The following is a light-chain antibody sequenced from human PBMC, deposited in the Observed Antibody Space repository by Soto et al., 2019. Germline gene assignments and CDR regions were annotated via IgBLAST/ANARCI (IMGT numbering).Light chain of an antibody. CDR3: QQYGSSPLT. CDR1: QSVSSTY. Sequence: EIVLTQSPGTLSLSPGERATLSCRASQSVSSTYLAWYQQKLGQSPRLLIYGASSRATGIPDRFSGSGSGTDFTLTISRLEPEDCAVYYCQQYGSSPLTFGGGTKVEIK. CDR2: GAS. V-gene: IGKV3-20*01. J-gene: IGKJ4*02.